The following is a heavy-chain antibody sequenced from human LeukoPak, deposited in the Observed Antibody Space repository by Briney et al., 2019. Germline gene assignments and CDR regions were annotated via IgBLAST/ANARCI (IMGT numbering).Heavy chain of an antibody. CDR3: AKGYNYAYEY. J-gene: IGHJ4*02. CDR2: IYSGGST. Sequence: GGSLRLSCAASGFTVSSSYMSWFRQAPGKGLERVSLIYSGGSTYYAASVKGRFAISRDNSKNTLYLQMNSLRPEDTAVYYCAKGYNYAYEYWGQGTLVTVSS. V-gene: IGHV3-53*01. CDR1: GFTVSSSY. D-gene: IGHD5-18*01.